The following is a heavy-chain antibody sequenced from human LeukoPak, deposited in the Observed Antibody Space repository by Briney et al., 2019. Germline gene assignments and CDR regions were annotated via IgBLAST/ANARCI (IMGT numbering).Heavy chain of an antibody. Sequence: GGSLRLSCTASGFTFSSYAMNWVRQAPGKGLEWVSGIGAGGTFTYYADSVKGRFTISRDNAKNSLYLQMNSLRAEDTAVYYCARARWIVVPFDIWGQGTMVTVSS. V-gene: IGHV3-21*01. CDR3: ARARWIVVPFDI. D-gene: IGHD2-2*01. CDR2: IGAGGTFT. CDR1: GFTFSSYA. J-gene: IGHJ3*02.